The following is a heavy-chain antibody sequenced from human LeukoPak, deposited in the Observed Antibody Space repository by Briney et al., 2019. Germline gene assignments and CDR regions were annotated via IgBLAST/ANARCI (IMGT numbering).Heavy chain of an antibody. CDR1: GFTFSSYA. J-gene: IGHJ4*02. D-gene: IGHD2-2*01. CDR3: ARGSSTYIIVVVPAASVY. V-gene: IGHV3-23*01. Sequence: GGSLRLSCAASGFTFSSYAMSWVRQAPGKGLEWVSAISGSGGSTYYADSVKGRFTISRDNSKNTLYLQMNSLRAEDTAVYYCARGSSTYIIVVVPAASVYWGQGTLVTVSS. CDR2: ISGSGGST.